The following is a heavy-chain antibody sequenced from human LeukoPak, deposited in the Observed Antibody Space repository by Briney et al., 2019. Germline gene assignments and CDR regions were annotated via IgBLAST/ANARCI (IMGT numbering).Heavy chain of an antibody. D-gene: IGHD2-15*01. CDR2: IYTSGST. CDR1: GGSISSGSYY. CDR3: ARVQSEVVVAATRSYYYYGMDV. J-gene: IGHJ6*02. V-gene: IGHV4-61*02. Sequence: PSETLSLTCTVSGGSISSGSYYWSWIRQPAGKGLEWIGRIYTSGSTSYNPSLKSRVTISVDTSKNQFSLKLSSVTAADTAVYYCARVQSEVVVAATRSYYYYGMDVWGQGTTVTVSS.